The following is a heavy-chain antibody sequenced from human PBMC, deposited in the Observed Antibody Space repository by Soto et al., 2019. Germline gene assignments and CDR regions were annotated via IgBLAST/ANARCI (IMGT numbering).Heavy chain of an antibody. CDR2: LIGGHYGT. Sequence: GSLRLSCTASGFTLQNYAMAWVRQAPGKGLEWVSTLIGGHYGTAYSYSVKGRFTISRDNSKNCLYLQMNSLGVEDTAMYFCAKGKSTGDIDWFDPWGQGSLVTVSS. CDR3: AKGKSTGDIDWFDP. CDR1: GFTLQNYA. D-gene: IGHD3-10*01. J-gene: IGHJ5*02. V-gene: IGHV3-23*01.